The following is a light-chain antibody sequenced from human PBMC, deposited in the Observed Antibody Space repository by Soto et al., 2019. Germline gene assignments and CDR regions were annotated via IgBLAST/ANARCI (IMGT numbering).Light chain of an antibody. J-gene: IGKJ3*01. Sequence: DIQMTQSPSSLSASVGDRVTITCRASQSISSYLNWYQQKPGKAPKLLIYAASRLQSGGPSRFSGSGSGKDFTLTISILQPEDFATYNCQQSYSTPFTFGPGTKVDIK. CDR3: QQSYSTPFT. CDR2: AAS. CDR1: QSISSY. V-gene: IGKV1-39*01.